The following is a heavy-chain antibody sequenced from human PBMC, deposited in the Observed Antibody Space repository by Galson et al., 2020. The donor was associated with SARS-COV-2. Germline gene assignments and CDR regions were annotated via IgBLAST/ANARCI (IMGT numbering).Heavy chain of an antibody. CDR3: ARMSGYYLLDAFDI. D-gene: IGHD3-22*01. Sequence: SETLSLTCTVSGGSISSGSYYWSWIRQPAGKGLEWIGHIYTSGSTNYNPSLKSRVTISVDTSKNQFSLKLSSVTAADTAVYYCARMSGYYLLDAFDIWGQGTMVTVSS. J-gene: IGHJ3*02. CDR1: GGSISSGSYY. CDR2: IYTSGST. V-gene: IGHV4-61*09.